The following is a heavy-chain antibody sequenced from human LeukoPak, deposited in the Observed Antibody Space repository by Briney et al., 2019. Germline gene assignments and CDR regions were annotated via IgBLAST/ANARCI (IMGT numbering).Heavy chain of an antibody. CDR1: GFTFSGSA. Sequence: GGSLTLSCAASGFTFSGSAMHWVRQASGKGLESVGRIRSKANSYATAYAASVKGRFTISRDDSKNTAYLQMNSLKTEDTAVYYCTRLPNYGDNWFDPWGQGSLVIVSS. D-gene: IGHD3-16*01. J-gene: IGHJ5*02. CDR2: IRSKANSYAT. CDR3: TRLPNYGDNWFDP. V-gene: IGHV3-73*01.